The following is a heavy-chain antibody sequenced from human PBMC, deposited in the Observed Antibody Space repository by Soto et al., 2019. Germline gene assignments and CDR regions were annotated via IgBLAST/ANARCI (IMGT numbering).Heavy chain of an antibody. CDR2: INHSGST. J-gene: IGHJ6*02. Sequence: SETLSLTCAVYGGSFSGYYWSWIRQPPGKGLEWIGEINHSGSTNYNPSLKSRVTISVDTSKNQFSLKLSSVTAADTAVYYCARVRVRGVTRYYYYGMEVWGQGTTVTVSS. CDR3: ARVRVRGVTRYYYYGMEV. D-gene: IGHD3-10*01. V-gene: IGHV4-34*01. CDR1: GGSFSGYY.